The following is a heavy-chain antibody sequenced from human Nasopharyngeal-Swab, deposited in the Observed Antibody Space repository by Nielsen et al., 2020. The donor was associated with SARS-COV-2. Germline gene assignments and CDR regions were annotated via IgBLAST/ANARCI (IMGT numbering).Heavy chain of an antibody. V-gene: IGHV3-9*01. CDR2: ISWNSGSI. Sequence: VRQAPGKGLEWVSGISWNSGSIGYADSVEGRFTISRDNAKNSLCLQMNSLRAEDTAVYYCARFYYDFWSGYLGPHYYGMDVWGQGTTVTVSS. J-gene: IGHJ6*02. D-gene: IGHD3-3*01. CDR3: ARFYYDFWSGYLGPHYYGMDV.